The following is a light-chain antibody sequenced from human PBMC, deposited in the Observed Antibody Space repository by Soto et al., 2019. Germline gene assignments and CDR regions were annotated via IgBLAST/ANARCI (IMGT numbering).Light chain of an antibody. J-gene: IGLJ3*02. V-gene: IGLV2-14*03. CDR2: NVI. CDR3: CSYTSSTTWV. Sequence: QSALTQPASVSGSPGQSITISCTGTSSDVGGYNYVSWYQQHPGKAPKLILYNVINRPSGISSRCSGSKSVNTASLTVSGLQAEDEADYYWCSYTSSTTWVFGGGTQLTVL. CDR1: SSDVGGYNY.